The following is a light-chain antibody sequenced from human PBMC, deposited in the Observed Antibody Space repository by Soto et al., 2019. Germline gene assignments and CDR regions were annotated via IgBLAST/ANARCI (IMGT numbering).Light chain of an antibody. CDR2: GAS. V-gene: IGKV3-15*01. Sequence: EIVMTQSPATLSVSPGESATLSCRASQSVSSNLAWYQQKPGQAPRLLIYGASTRATDIPVRFSGSGSGTDFTLTITSPQSGDFAAYHCQQYRSWPLTFGGGTKVEIK. J-gene: IGKJ4*01. CDR3: QQYRSWPLT. CDR1: QSVSSN.